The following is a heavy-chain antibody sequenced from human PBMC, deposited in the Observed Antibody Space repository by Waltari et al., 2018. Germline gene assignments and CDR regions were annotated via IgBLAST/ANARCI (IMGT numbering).Heavy chain of an antibody. D-gene: IGHD3-3*01. Sequence: QVQLVQSGAEVKKPGASVKVSCKASGYTFTSYYMHWVRQAPGQGLEWMGIINPRGGSTSYAQKFQGRGTMTRDTSTSTVYMELSSLRSEDTAVYYCARTYYDFWSGYYTGKNQNNYFDYWGQGTLVTVSS. CDR2: INPRGGST. CDR3: ARTYYDFWSGYYTGKNQNNYFDY. CDR1: GYTFTSYY. V-gene: IGHV1-46*01. J-gene: IGHJ4*02.